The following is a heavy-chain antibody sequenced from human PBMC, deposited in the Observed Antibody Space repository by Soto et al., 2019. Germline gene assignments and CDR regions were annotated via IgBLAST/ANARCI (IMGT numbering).Heavy chain of an antibody. D-gene: IGHD3-22*01. CDR3: ARVTRPPRGYYYDSSGDAFDI. CDR1: GGSISSYY. J-gene: IGHJ3*02. Sequence: SETLSLTCTVSGGSISSYYWSWIRQPPGKGLEWIGYIYYSGSTNYNPSLKSRVTISVDTSKNQFSLKLSSVTAADTAVYYCARVTRPPRGYYYDSSGDAFDIWGQGTMVTVSS. CDR2: IYYSGST. V-gene: IGHV4-59*01.